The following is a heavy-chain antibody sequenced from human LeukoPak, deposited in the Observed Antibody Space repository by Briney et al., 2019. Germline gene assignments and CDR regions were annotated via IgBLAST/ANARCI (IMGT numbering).Heavy chain of an antibody. CDR1: GFTFKSYA. V-gene: IGHV3-21*01. J-gene: IGHJ4*02. D-gene: IGHD3-22*01. CDR3: ARRGYSDSSGYDY. Sequence: GGSLRLSCATSGFTFKSYAMNWVRQSPGKGLEWVSSISGDSTDIYYADSLMGRSTISRDNVKNSLYLQINSLRAEDTAIYYCARRGYSDSSGYDYWGQGTLVTVSS. CDR2: ISGDSTDI.